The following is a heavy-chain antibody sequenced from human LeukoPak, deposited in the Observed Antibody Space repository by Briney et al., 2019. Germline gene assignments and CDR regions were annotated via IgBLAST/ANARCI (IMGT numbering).Heavy chain of an antibody. V-gene: IGHV1-2*02. CDR2: INPNSGGT. J-gene: IGHJ3*02. CDR3: ARGRWNDAFDI. D-gene: IGHD4-23*01. Sequence: ASVTVSCQDSGYTFTGHYMHWLRQAPGHGIESMGWINPNSGGTNYAQKFKGRVTMTSDTSISTAYMELSRLRSDDRAVYYGARGRWNDAFDIWGQGTMVTVSS. CDR1: GYTFTGHY.